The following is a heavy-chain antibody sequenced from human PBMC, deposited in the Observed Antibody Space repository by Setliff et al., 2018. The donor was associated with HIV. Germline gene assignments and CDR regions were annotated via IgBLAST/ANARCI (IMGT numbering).Heavy chain of an antibody. CDR3: ARRAEDYYDTSGYYYGYYFDY. CDR1: NGSFSGYY. D-gene: IGHD3-22*01. V-gene: IGHV4-34*01. CDR2: INHSGST. J-gene: IGHJ4*02. Sequence: SETLSLTCAVYNGSFSGYYWTWIRQPPGKGLEWIGEINHSGSTNYSPSLKSRVTISVDTSKTQFSLKLSSVTAADTAVYYCARRAEDYYDTSGYYYGYYFDYWGQGTLVTVSS.